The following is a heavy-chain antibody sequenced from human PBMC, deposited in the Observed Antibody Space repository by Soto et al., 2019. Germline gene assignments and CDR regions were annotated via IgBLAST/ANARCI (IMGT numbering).Heavy chain of an antibody. CDR3: MRGGSGDSLIDY. CDR1: GFTFSHYG. J-gene: IGHJ4*02. CDR2: IWSDGTRE. Sequence: GGSLRLSCAASGFTFSHYGFLWVRQAPGKGLEWVALIWSDGTRENYAESVKGRFSISRDNSKNTLFLQLDSLRADDTAVYYCMRGGSGDSLIDYWGQGTQVTVSS. V-gene: IGHV3-33*01. D-gene: IGHD2-21*01.